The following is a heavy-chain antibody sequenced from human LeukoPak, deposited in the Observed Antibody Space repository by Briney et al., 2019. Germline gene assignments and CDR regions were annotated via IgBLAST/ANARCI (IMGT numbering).Heavy chain of an antibody. J-gene: IGHJ4*02. V-gene: IGHV3-13*01. D-gene: IGHD6-13*01. CDR1: GFSLSNYD. CDR2: IGTAGDT. Sequence: GGSLRLSCAASGFSLSNYDMHWVRQGAGRGLEWVSGIGTAGDTYYPASVKGRFTISRENAKSSLYFEMNSLSVGDTAVYYCASSPAYSSSWYAIDNWGQGILVTVSS. CDR3: ASSPAYSSSWYAIDN.